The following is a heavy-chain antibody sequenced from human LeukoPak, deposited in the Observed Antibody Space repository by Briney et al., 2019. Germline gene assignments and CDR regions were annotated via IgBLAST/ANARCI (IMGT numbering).Heavy chain of an antibody. CDR2: ISSSSSTI. CDR1: GFTFSSYS. V-gene: IGHV3-48*04. Sequence: PGGSLRLSCAASGFTFSSYSMNWVRQAPGKGLEWVSYISSSSSTIYYADSVKGRFTISRDNAKNSLYLQMNSLRAEDTAVYYCARGPDYGDPDWRLDPWGQGTLVTVSS. CDR3: ARGPDYGDPDWRLDP. J-gene: IGHJ5*02. D-gene: IGHD4-17*01.